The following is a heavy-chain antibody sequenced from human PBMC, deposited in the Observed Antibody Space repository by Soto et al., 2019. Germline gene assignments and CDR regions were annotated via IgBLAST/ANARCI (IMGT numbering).Heavy chain of an antibody. CDR2: IIPIFGTA. J-gene: IGHJ4*02. V-gene: IGHV1-69*12. D-gene: IGHD6-13*01. CDR1: GGTFSSYA. CDR3: LCEQLARTQNNFDY. Sequence: QVQLVQSGAEEKKPGSSVKVSCKASGGTFSSYAISWVRQAPGQGLEWMGGIIPIFGTANYAQKFQGRVTITADESTSTAYMELSSLRSADTAVYYRLCEQLARTQNNFDYWGQGTLVTVS.